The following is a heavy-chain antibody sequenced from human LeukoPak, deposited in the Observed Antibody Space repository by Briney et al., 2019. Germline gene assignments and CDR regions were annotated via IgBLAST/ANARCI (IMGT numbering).Heavy chain of an antibody. V-gene: IGHV1-18*01. CDR3: ARDAVPQQWLVRYFDY. CDR2: ISAYNGNT. CDR1: GYTFTSYG. Sequence: ASVRVSCKASGYTFTSYGISWVRQAPGQGREGMGWISAYNGNTNYAQKLQARVTMTTDTSTSTAYMQLRSLRSDDTAVYYCARDAVPQQWLVRYFDYWGQGTLVTVSS. J-gene: IGHJ4*02. D-gene: IGHD6-19*01.